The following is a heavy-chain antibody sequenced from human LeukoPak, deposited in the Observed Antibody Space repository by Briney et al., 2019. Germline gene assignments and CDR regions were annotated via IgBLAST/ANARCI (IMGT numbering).Heavy chain of an antibody. Sequence: GGSLRLSCAVSGLTFNYYDMHRVRQAPGKRLEWVSAIRTTGDTHYPDSVKGRFAMSREDAKNSVHLQMNTLRAGDTAVYYCARGVSYYYDNSGHPGWYFDLWGRGTLVTVSS. CDR1: GLTFNYYD. V-gene: IGHV3-13*01. D-gene: IGHD3-22*01. J-gene: IGHJ2*01. CDR3: ARGVSYYYDNSGHPGWYFDL. CDR2: IRTTGDT.